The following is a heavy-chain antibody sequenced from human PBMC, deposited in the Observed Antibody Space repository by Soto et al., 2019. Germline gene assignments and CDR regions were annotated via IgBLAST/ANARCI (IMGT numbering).Heavy chain of an antibody. CDR1: SGSISSSNW. J-gene: IGHJ3*01. Sequence: QVQLQESGPGLVKPSGTLSLTCAVSSGSISSSNWWSWCRQPPGKGLEGMGEIYHSGSTNYHPSLKSRVTISVDKYKNQFPLTLSSVTAADTAVYYCARDAIPAAKLGYRSGAFDLWGQGTMVNVSS. CDR2: IYHSGST. CDR3: ARDAIPAAKLGYRSGAFDL. D-gene: IGHD2-2*01. V-gene: IGHV4-4*02.